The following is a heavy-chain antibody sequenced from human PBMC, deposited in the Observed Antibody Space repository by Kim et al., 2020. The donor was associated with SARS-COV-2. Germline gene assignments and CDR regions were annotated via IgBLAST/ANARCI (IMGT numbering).Heavy chain of an antibody. CDR2: IWYDGSNK. V-gene: IGHV3-33*01. D-gene: IGHD6-6*01. CDR3: ARDAIAAVNYYYYGMDV. CDR1: GFTFSSYG. J-gene: IGHJ6*02. Sequence: GGSLRLSCAASGFTFSSYGMHWVRQAPGKGLEWVAVIWYDGSNKYYADSVKGRFTISRDNSKNTLYLQMNSLRAEDTAVYYCARDAIAAVNYYYYGMDVWGQGTTVTVSS.